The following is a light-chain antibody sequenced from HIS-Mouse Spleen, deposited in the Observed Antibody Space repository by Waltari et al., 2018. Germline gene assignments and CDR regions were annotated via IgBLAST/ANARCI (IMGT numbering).Light chain of an antibody. J-gene: IGLJ2*01. CDR2: QDS. V-gene: IGLV3-1*01. CDR3: QAWDSSYSV. CDR1: KLGDKY. Sequence: SYELTQPPSVSVSPGQTASITCSGDKLGDKYACWYQQKPGQSPVLVIYQDSKRPSGIPERCSCSNSGNTATLTISGTQAMDEADYYCQAWDSSYSVFGGGTKLTVL.